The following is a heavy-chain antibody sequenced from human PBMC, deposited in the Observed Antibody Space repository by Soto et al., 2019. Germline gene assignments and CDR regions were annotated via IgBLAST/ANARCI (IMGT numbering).Heavy chain of an antibody. CDR3: ASGQVDASWYFDL. CDR2: ISNSGSHI. D-gene: IGHD2-8*01. J-gene: IGHJ2*01. Sequence: QVQLVESGGGLVKPGGSLRLSCAASGFTFSDYYMCWVRQAPGKGLEWVSYISNSGSHIYYADSVKGRFTISRDNAKSARYLQMISLRAEDTDVYYWASGQVDASWYFDLWGRGTLVTVSS. V-gene: IGHV3-11*01. CDR1: GFTFSDYY.